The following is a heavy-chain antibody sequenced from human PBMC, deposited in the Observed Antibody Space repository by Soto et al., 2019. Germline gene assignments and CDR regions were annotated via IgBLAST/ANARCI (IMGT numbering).Heavy chain of an antibody. CDR2: INHSGST. CDR3: ARDKITGLFDY. D-gene: IGHD2-8*02. Sequence: PSETLSLTCIVSSGSISIYSWNWIRQPPGTGLEWIGEINHSGSTNYNPSLKSRFTISVDTSKNQFSLKLTSLTAADTAVYYCARDKITGLFDYWGQGTLVTVSS. V-gene: IGHV4-34*01. J-gene: IGHJ4*02. CDR1: SGSISIYS.